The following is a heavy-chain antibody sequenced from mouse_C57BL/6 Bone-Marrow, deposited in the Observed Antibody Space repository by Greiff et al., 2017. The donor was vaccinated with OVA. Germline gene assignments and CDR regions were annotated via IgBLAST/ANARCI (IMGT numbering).Heavy chain of an antibody. CDR1: GYTFTSYW. V-gene: IGHV1-55*01. CDR3: ARCEVYYDYDGY. J-gene: IGHJ2*01. Sequence: QVQLQQPGAELVKPGASVKMSCKASGYTFTSYWITWVKQRPGQGLEWIGDIYPGSGSTNYNEKFKSKATLTVDTSSSTAYMQLSSLTSEDSAVDYCARCEVYYDYDGYWGQGTTLTVSS. CDR2: IYPGSGST. D-gene: IGHD2-4*01.